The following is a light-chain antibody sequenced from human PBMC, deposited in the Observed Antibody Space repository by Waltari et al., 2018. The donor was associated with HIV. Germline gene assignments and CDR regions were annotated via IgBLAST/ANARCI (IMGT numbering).Light chain of an antibody. Sequence: HSALTQPPSVSGSPGQSVTIPCTGTNSDVGSYNRGSWYQLPPGTAPKLMIYEVNNRPSGVPDRFSGSKSGNTASLTISGLQAEDEADYYCSSYTSSSTLWMFGGGTKLTVL. V-gene: IGLV2-18*02. CDR1: NSDVGSYNR. J-gene: IGLJ3*02. CDR3: SSYTSSSTLWM. CDR2: EVN.